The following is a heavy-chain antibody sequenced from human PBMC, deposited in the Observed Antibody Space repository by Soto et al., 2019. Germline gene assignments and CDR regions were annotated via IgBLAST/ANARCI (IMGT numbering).Heavy chain of an antibody. Sequence: ASVKVSCKASGYTFTSYGISWVLQAPGQGLEWMGWISAYNGNTNYAQKLQGRVTMTTDTSTSTAYMELRSLRSDDTAVYYCAREEVVGAAPYYYGMDVWGQGTTVTVSS. CDR2: ISAYNGNT. CDR3: AREEVVGAAPYYYGMDV. V-gene: IGHV1-18*01. J-gene: IGHJ6*02. D-gene: IGHD1-26*01. CDR1: GYTFTSYG.